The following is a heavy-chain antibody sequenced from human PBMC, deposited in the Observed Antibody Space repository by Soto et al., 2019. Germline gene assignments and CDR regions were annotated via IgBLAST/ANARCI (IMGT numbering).Heavy chain of an antibody. J-gene: IGHJ6*02. CDR1: GGSISSSSYY. CDR3: ARHNSGGFWSGYSSYYGMDV. CDR2: IYYSGST. Sequence: SETLSLTCTVCGGSISSSSYYWGWIRQPPGKGLEWIGSIYYSGSTYYNPSLKSRVTISVDTSKNQFSLKLSSVTAADTAVYYSARHNSGGFWSGYSSYYGMDVGGQGTKV. V-gene: IGHV4-39*01. D-gene: IGHD3-3*01.